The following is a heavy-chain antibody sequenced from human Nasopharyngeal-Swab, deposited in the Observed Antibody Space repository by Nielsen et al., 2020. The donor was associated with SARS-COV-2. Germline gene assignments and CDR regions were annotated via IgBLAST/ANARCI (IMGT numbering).Heavy chain of an antibody. CDR1: GGSFSGYY. V-gene: IGHV4-34*01. Sequence: SETLSLTCAVYGGSFSGYYWSWIRQPPGKGLEWIGEINHSGSTNYNPSLKSRVTISGDTSKNQFSLKLSSVTAADTAVYYCARGEFRKYYFDYWGRGILVTVSS. CDR3: ARGEFRKYYFDY. CDR2: INHSGST. J-gene: IGHJ4*02.